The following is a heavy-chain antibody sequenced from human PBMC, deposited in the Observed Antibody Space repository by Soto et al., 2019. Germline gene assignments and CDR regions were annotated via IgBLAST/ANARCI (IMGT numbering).Heavy chain of an antibody. CDR3: SRDGKSPGYYYYMDV. CDR1: GYTFTSYY. J-gene: IGHJ6*03. CDR2: INPSGGST. D-gene: IGHD1-26*01. Sequence: ASVNVSCKASGYTFTSYYIHWVRQAPGQGLEWMGIINPSGGSTSYAQKFQGRVTMTRDTSTSTVYMELSSLRSEDTAIYYCSRDGKSPGYYYYMDVWGKGTTVTVSS. V-gene: IGHV1-46*03.